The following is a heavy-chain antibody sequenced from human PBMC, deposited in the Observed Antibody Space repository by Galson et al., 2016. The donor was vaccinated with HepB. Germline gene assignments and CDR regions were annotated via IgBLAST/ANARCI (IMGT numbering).Heavy chain of an antibody. J-gene: IGHJ2*01. D-gene: IGHD3-10*01. CDR2: IGPTGGTE. CDR3: AKHMGPHTGDLNWYFDL. V-gene: IGHV3-23*01. CDR1: GFTVSNNF. Sequence: SLRLSCAASGFTVSNNFMTWVRQAPGKGLEWISYIGPTGGTEEYADSVKGRFTISSDNSRDTLYLQMNSLRAEDTAIYYCAKHMGPHTGDLNWYFDLWGRGTLVTVSS.